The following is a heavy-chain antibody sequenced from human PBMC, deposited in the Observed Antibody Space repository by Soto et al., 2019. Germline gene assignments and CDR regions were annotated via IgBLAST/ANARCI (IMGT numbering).Heavy chain of an antibody. CDR2: IIPILGIA. J-gene: IGHJ6*02. D-gene: IGHD5-12*01. Sequence: QVQLVQSGAEVKKPGSSVKVSCKASGGTFSSYTISWVRQAPGQGLEWMGRIIPILGIANYAQKFQGRVTITADKSTSTAYMERSSLRSEDTAGYYGARLVGSRYSGYVWDGMDVWGQGTMVTVSS. CDR3: ARLVGSRYSGYVWDGMDV. V-gene: IGHV1-69*02. CDR1: GGTFSSYT.